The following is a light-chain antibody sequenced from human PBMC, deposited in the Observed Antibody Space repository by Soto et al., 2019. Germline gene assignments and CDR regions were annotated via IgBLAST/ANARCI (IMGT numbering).Light chain of an antibody. CDR2: QAS. CDR3: QQYDDYPRT. J-gene: IGKJ1*01. Sequence: DIQMTQSPSTLSASVGDRVTITCRARQSIGNWLAWYQQKLGNAPKLLIYQASNLETGVPSRFGCSRSATEFALNISCLQPDDFAIYYCQQYDDYPRTFGQGTNVEIK. CDR1: QSIGNW. V-gene: IGKV1-5*03.